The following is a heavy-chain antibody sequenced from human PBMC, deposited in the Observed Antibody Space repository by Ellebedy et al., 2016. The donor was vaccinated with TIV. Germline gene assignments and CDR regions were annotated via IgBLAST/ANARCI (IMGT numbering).Heavy chain of an antibody. CDR3: SRVVAWLVGGDY. V-gene: IGHV3-48*02. CDR1: GFTFSTYP. Sequence: PGGSLRLSCAASGFTFSTYPMMLVPRAPGNGLEWVSYITSGSSATRYADSVKCRLTISRENAKTSLYLPMNSLRDEDTAVYYCSRVVAWLVGGDYWGQGTLVTVS. J-gene: IGHJ4*02. D-gene: IGHD6-19*01. CDR2: ITSGSSAT.